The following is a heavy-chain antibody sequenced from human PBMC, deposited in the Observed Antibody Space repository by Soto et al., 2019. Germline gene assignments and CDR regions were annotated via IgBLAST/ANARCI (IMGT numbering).Heavy chain of an antibody. J-gene: IGHJ4*02. CDR1: GDSISAYS. CDR2: IHYNGNT. CDR3: ARLGGFFQALDS. Sequence: PSETLSLTCTVSGDSISAYSWSWVRQPPGKGLEWIGNIHYNGNTKYNPSLKSRVSMSVDTSKNQFSLRLISVTAADTAKYFCARLGGFFQALDSWGQGTLVTVPQ. D-gene: IGHD2-15*01. V-gene: IGHV4-59*01.